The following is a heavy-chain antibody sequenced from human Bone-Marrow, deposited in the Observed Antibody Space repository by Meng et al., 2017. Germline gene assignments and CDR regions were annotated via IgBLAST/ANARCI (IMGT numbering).Heavy chain of an antibody. CDR1: GGAFSGYY. CDR2: INHSGST. J-gene: IGHJ1*01. Sequence: QAQVQQWGAGLLKPSGTLSLTCAVYGGAFSGYYWSWIRQPPGKGLEWIGEINHSGSTNYNPSLKSRVTISVDTSKNQFSLKLSSVTAADTAVYYCARGTRPLLFQHWGQGTLVTVSS. V-gene: IGHV4-34*01. CDR3: ARGTRPLLFQH. D-gene: IGHD1-1*01.